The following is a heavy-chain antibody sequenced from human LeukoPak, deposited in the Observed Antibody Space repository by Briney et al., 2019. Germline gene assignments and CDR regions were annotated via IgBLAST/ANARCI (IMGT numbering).Heavy chain of an antibody. CDR1: GFTFSGYW. J-gene: IGHJ3*02. D-gene: IGHD6-19*01. Sequence: PGGSVRPSCAASGFTFSGYWMHWARQAPGKGLEWVSAISGSGGSTYYADSVKGRFTISRDNSKNTLYLQMNSLRAEDTAVYYCAKFRSSGWRDAFDIWGQGTMVTVSS. CDR2: ISGSGGST. V-gene: IGHV3-23*01. CDR3: AKFRSSGWRDAFDI.